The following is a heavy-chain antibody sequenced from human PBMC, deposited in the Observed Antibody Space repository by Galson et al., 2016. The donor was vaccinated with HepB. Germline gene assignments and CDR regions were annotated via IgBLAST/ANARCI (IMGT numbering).Heavy chain of an antibody. D-gene: IGHD2-15*01. J-gene: IGHJ5*02. V-gene: IGHV4-30-2*01. CDR2: IYHSGLS. CDR3: ARLVEAAANWFDR. CDR1: GGSISSGTLS. Sequence: TLSLTCVVSGGSISSGTLSWSWVRQPPGKGLQWLGYIYHSGLSSYNPSLKGRVTISVDRSKNQFSLSLNSMTAADTAVYYCARLVEAAANWFDRWGQGTLVTVSS.